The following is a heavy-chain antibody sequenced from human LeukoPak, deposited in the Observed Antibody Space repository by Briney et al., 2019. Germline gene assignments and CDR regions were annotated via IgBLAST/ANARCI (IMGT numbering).Heavy chain of an antibody. J-gene: IGHJ4*02. CDR2: ISSSSSYI. V-gene: IGHV3-21*01. CDR1: GFTFSSYS. Sequence: GGSLRLSCAASGFTFSSYSMNWVRQAPGKGLEWVSSISSSSSYIYYADSVKGRFTISRDNAKNSLYLQMNSLRAEDTAVYYCARNAPDSVAAAGTLDYWGQGTLVTVSS. CDR3: ARNAPDSVAAAGTLDY. D-gene: IGHD6-13*01.